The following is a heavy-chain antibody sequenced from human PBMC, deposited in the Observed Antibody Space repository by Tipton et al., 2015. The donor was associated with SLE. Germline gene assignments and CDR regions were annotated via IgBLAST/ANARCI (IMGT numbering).Heavy chain of an antibody. CDR3: ARWTSAAAGVYYYYYYMDV. J-gene: IGHJ6*03. V-gene: IGHV4-39*07. CDR1: GGSISSSSYY. D-gene: IGHD6-13*01. CDR2: IYYSGST. Sequence: TLSLTCTVSGGSISSSSYYWGWIRQPPGKGLEWIGSIYYSGSTYYNPSLKSRVTISVDKSKNQFSLKLSSVTAADTAVYYCARWTSAAAGVYYYYYYMDVWGKGTTVTVSS.